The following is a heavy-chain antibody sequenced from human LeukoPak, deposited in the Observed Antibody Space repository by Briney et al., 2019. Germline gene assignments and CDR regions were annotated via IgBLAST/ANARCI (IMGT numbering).Heavy chain of an antibody. Sequence: GGSLRLSCVVSGFTFSKYTMNWVRQAPGKGLEWVSSISGSSSYVYYADSLKGRFTVSRVNAKNSLYLQMNSLRAEDTAVYYCAELGITMIGGVWGKGTTVTISS. CDR1: GFTFSKYT. CDR2: ISGSSSYV. J-gene: IGHJ6*04. CDR3: AELGITMIGGV. V-gene: IGHV3-21*01. D-gene: IGHD3-10*02.